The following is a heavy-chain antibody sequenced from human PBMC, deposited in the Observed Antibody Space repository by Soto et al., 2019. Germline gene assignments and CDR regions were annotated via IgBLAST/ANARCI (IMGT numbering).Heavy chain of an antibody. J-gene: IGHJ4*02. Sequence: GESLKISCQGSGDSFSNHYIGWVRQMPEKGLEWTAILYPGDSDTKYSPSFQGNVNISAVESISTSYLQWSSLQASYTAMYYCVTSRDWFVPDYWGQGTLVTVS. V-gene: IGHV5-51*01. CDR3: VTSRDWFVPDY. CDR1: GDSFSNHY. CDR2: LYPGDSDT. D-gene: IGHD3-9*01.